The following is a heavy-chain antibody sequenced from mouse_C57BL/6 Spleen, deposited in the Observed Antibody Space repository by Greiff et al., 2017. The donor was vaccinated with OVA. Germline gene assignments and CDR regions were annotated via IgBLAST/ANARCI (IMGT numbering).Heavy chain of an antibody. CDR2: IYPGGGYT. V-gene: IGHV1-63*01. CDR3: ARGGDWSDFDY. CDR1: GYTFTNYW. D-gene: IGHD4-1*01. Sequence: QVQLQQSGAELVRPGASVKMSCKASGYTFTNYWIGWAKQRPGHGLEWIGDIYPGGGYTNYNEKFKGKATLTADKSSSTAYMQFSSLTSEDSAIYYCARGGDWSDFDYWGQGTTLTVSS. J-gene: IGHJ2*01.